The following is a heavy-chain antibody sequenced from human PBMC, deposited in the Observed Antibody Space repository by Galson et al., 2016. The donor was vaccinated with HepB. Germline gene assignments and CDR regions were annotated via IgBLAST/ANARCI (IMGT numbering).Heavy chain of an antibody. Sequence: SETLSLTCGVSGGSFSDYYWTWIRQAPGKGLEWIGDSLHSGDSNYNPSLKSRVTISVDKSTKQFSLNLTSMTAADTAVYYCARGRRVPTISTVVTQYFQHWAQGTLVIVSS. J-gene: IGHJ1*01. V-gene: IGHV4-34*01. CDR2: SLHSGDS. CDR3: ARGRRVPTISTVVTQYFQH. D-gene: IGHD5-24*01. CDR1: GGSFSDYY.